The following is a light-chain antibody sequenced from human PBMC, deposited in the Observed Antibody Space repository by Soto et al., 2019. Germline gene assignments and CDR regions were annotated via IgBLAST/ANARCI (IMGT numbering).Light chain of an antibody. J-gene: IGKJ3*01. CDR3: QHRSNWLGT. CDR2: DAS. V-gene: IGKV3-11*01. CDR1: QSVGGF. Sequence: EIVLTQSPATLSLSPGERATLSCRASQSVGGFLAWYQQRSGQTPRLLIYDASKRAPGIPARFSGSGSGTDFTLTISSLEPEDFAVYYCQHRSNWLGTSGPGTKVDIK.